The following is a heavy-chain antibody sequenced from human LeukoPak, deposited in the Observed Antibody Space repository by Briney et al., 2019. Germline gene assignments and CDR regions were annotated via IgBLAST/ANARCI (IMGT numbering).Heavy chain of an antibody. J-gene: IGHJ4*02. D-gene: IGHD3-16*02. CDR3: ARGYLVGVWGSYRLPFDY. CDR1: GGSFSGYY. Sequence: SETLSLTCAVYGGSFSGYYWSWIRQPPGKGLEWIGEINHSGSTNYNPSLKSRVTISVDTFKNQFSLKLSSVTAADTAVYYCARGYLVGVWGSYRLPFDYWGQGTLVTVSS. CDR2: INHSGST. V-gene: IGHV4-34*01.